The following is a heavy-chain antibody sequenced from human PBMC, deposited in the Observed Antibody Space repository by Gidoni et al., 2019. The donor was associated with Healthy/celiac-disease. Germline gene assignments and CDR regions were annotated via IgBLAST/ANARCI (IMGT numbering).Heavy chain of an antibody. J-gene: IGHJ4*02. D-gene: IGHD3-16*01. CDR3: ARGLYVWGNNY. Sequence: AQLVESGGGAVQPGGSLGPSCAAAGFTFSSYWMSWVRQAPGKGLEWVANIKQDGSEKYYVDSVKGRFTISRDNAKNSLYLQMNSLRAEDTAVYYCARGLYVWGNNYWGQGTLVTVSS. V-gene: IGHV3-7*04. CDR1: GFTFSSYW. CDR2: IKQDGSEK.